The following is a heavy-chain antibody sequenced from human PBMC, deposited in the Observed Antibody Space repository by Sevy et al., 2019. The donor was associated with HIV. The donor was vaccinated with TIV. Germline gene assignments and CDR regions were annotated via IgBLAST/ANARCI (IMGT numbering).Heavy chain of an antibody. D-gene: IGHD1-26*01. CDR3: AKGGSGWELTRSLGAFDI. Sequence: GGSLRLSCAASGFTFSSYAMSWVRQAPGKGLEWVSAISGSGGSTYYADSVKGRFTISRDNSKNTLYLQMNSLRAEDTAVYYCAKGGSGWELTRSLGAFDIWGQGTMVTVSS. V-gene: IGHV3-23*01. CDR2: ISGSGGST. CDR1: GFTFSSYA. J-gene: IGHJ3*02.